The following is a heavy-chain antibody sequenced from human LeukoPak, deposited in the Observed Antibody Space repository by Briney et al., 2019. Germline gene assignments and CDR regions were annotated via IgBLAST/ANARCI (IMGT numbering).Heavy chain of an antibody. V-gene: IGHV4-39*01. CDR1: GGSISSSSYY. CDR3: ASVSSGVGHFDF. D-gene: IGHD6-19*01. CDR2: IYYSGST. J-gene: IGHJ4*02. Sequence: PETLSLTCTVSGGSISSSSYYWGWIRQPPGKGLEWIGSIYYSGSTYYNPSLKSRVTISVDTSKNQFSLKLSSVTAADTAVYYCASVSSGVGHFDFWGQGTLVTVSS.